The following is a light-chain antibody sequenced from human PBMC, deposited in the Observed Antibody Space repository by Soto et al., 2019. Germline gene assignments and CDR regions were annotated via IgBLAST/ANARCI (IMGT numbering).Light chain of an antibody. CDR2: DAS. CDR1: QSISSN. CDR3: QQRSNWPPLT. J-gene: IGKJ5*01. V-gene: IGKV3-15*01. Sequence: EIVMTQSPATLSVSPGERATLSCRASQSISSNLAWYQQKPGQAPRLLIDDASTRAAGIPARFNGGGSGTEFTLTISSLEPEDFAVYYCQQRSNWPPLTFGQGTRLEIK.